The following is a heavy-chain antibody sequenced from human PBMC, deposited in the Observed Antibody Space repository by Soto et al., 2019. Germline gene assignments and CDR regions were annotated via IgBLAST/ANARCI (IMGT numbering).Heavy chain of an antibody. CDR1: GFSFSNYG. CDR3: ARDPRVETTLMAVFQG. D-gene: IGHD3-3*01. Sequence: QVQLVESGGGVVQPGRSLRLSCAGSGFSFSNYGMHWVRQAPGKGLEWVALIWYDGSNKYYADSVKGRFTISRDNSKNTLYLQMSSQRHEETAVYYCARDPRVETTLMAVFQGWGQGTLVTVSS. CDR2: IWYDGSNK. J-gene: IGHJ1*01. V-gene: IGHV3-33*01.